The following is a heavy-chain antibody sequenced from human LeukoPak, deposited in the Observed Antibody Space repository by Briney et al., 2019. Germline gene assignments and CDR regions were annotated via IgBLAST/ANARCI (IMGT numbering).Heavy chain of an antibody. J-gene: IGHJ4*02. CDR1: GFTFTSTA. Sequence: GALVKVSCKASGFTFTSTAVQWVRQARGQRLEWIGWIVVGSGNTNYAQKFQERVTITRDMSTSTAYMELSSLRSEDTAVYYCARGPSEWSGWYYFDYWGQGTLVTVSS. CDR3: ARGPSEWSGWYYFDY. D-gene: IGHD6-19*01. V-gene: IGHV1-58*01. CDR2: IVVGSGNT.